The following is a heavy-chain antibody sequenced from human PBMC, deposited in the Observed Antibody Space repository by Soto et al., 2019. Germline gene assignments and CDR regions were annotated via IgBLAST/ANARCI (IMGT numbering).Heavy chain of an antibody. CDR3: ARGLFKRGFGEFGFDP. CDR2: MNPNSGNT. V-gene: IGHV1-8*01. J-gene: IGHJ5*02. CDR1: GYTFTSYD. Sequence: QVQLVQSGAEVKKPGASVKVSCKASGYTFTSYDINWVRQATGQGLEWMGWMNPNSGNTGYAQKFQGRVIMTRNTSISTAYMELSSLRSEDTAVYYCARGLFKRGFGEFGFDPWGQGTLVTVSS. D-gene: IGHD3-10*01.